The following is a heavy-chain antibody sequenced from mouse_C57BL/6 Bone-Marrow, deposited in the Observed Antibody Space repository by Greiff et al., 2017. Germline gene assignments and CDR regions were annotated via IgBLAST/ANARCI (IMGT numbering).Heavy chain of an antibody. V-gene: IGHV1-82*01. CDR3: ARAAFSVVAYYFDY. CDR1: GYAFSSSW. Sequence: QVQLQQSGPELVKPGASVKISCKASGYAFSSSWMNWVKQRPGKGLEWIGRIYPGDGDTNYNGKFKGKATLTADKSSSTAYMQLSSLTSEDSAVYFCARAAFSVVAYYFDYWGQGTTLTVSS. J-gene: IGHJ2*01. CDR2: IYPGDGDT. D-gene: IGHD1-1*01.